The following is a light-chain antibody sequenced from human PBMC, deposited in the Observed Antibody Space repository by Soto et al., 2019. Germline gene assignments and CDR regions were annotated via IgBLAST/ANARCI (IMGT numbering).Light chain of an antibody. CDR2: KAS. Sequence: DIQMTQSPSTLSASVGDRVTITSRASQSISSWLAWYQQKPGKAPKLLIYKASSLESGVPSRFSASGSGTEFTLTISSLQPDDFATYYCQQYNSYSGTFGQGTKVDIK. J-gene: IGKJ1*01. V-gene: IGKV1-5*03. CDR1: QSISSW. CDR3: QQYNSYSGT.